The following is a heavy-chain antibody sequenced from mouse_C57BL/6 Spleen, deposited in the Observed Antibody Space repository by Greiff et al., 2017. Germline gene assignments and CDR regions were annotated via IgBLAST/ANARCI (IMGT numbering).Heavy chain of an antibody. CDR2: GRNKANDYTT. CDR1: GFTFSDFY. J-gene: IGHJ1*03. V-gene: IGHV7-1*01. Sequence: EVMLVESGGGLVQSGRSLRLSCATSGFTFSDFYMEWVRQAPGKGLEWIAAGRNKANDYTTEYSASVKGRFIVSRDTSQSILYLQMNALRAEDTAIYYCARAPVYYGSYWYFDVWGTGTTATVSS. D-gene: IGHD1-1*01. CDR3: ARAPVYYGSYWYFDV.